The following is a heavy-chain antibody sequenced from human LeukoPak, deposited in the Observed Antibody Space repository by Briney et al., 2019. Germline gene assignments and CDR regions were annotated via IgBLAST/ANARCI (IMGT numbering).Heavy chain of an antibody. CDR1: GGSISSGDYY. J-gene: IGHJ4*02. Sequence: SQTLSLTCTVSGGSISSGDYYWSWIRQPPGKGLEWIGYIYYSGSTYYNPSLKSRVTISVDTSKYQFSLKLSSVTAADTAVYYCARGLSYYDSSGYYSFDYWGQGTLVTVSS. CDR3: ARGLSYYDSSGYYSFDY. CDR2: IYYSGST. V-gene: IGHV4-30-4*01. D-gene: IGHD3-22*01.